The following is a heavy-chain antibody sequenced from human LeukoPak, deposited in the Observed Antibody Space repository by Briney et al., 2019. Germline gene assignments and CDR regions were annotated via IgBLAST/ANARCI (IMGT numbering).Heavy chain of an antibody. J-gene: IGHJ4*02. D-gene: IGHD3-22*01. CDR1: GFTFDDYG. V-gene: IGHV3-20*04. CDR3: ARVRYYDSSGYYGPLDY. Sequence: GGSLRLSCAASGFTFDDYGMSWVRQAPGKGLEWVSGINWNGGSTGYADSVKGRFTISRDNAKNSLYLQMNSLRAEDTALYYCARVRYYDSSGYYGPLDYWGQGTLVTVSS. CDR2: INWNGGST.